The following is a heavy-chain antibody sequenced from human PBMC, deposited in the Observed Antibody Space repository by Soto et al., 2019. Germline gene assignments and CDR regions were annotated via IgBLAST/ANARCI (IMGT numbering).Heavy chain of an antibody. Sequence: GESLKISCKGSGYNFNNYWIGWVRQMPGKGLEWVGIIYPGDSDTRYSPSFQGQVTISADKSISTAYLQWSSLEASDTAFYFCARSPRSSPYFDFWGQGALVTVSS. CDR3: ARSPRSSPYFDF. V-gene: IGHV5-51*01. J-gene: IGHJ4*02. CDR2: IYPGDSDT. D-gene: IGHD6-13*01. CDR1: GYNFNNYW.